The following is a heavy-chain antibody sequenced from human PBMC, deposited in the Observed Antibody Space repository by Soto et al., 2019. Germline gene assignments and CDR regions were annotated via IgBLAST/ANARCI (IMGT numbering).Heavy chain of an antibody. CDR2: INPSGTVT. CDR1: EYTFSSDY. Sequence: GASVKVSCKTSEYTFSSDYVHWVRLAPGQGLEWMGVINPSGTVTVYAPKFQGRVTTTRDTSTGTVYMDLGSLRSDDTAMYYCTRDEPNGLNDAFHAWGQGTMVTVSS. D-gene: IGHD2-8*01. J-gene: IGHJ3*01. V-gene: IGHV1-46*01. CDR3: TRDEPNGLNDAFHA.